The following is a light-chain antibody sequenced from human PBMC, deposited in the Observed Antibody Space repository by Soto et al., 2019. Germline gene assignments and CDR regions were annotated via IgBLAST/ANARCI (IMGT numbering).Light chain of an antibody. CDR1: QSISRY. CDR3: QQSYSTPTWT. CDR2: DAS. J-gene: IGKJ1*01. Sequence: IQVTQSPSSLSAYVRYRVTITCRANQSISRYLNWYRQKPGKAPKLLIFDASSLQRGVPSRFSGSGSGTDFTLTISNLQPEDFATFYCQQSYSTPTWTFGQGTKVDI. V-gene: IGKV1-39*01.